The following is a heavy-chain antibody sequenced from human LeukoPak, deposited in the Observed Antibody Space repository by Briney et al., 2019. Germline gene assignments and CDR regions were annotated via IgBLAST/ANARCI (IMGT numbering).Heavy chain of an antibody. CDR1: GFTFSIYA. CDR2: IGGSGGST. CDR3: AKDRDYFGSGSYYKGPFDY. J-gene: IGHJ4*02. V-gene: IGHV3-23*01. D-gene: IGHD3-10*01. Sequence: GGSLRLSCAASGFTFSIYAMNWVRQAPGKGLEWVSTIGGSGGSTYYADSVKGRFTISRDNSRNTLYLQMNSLRAEDTAIYYCAKDRDYFGSGSYYKGPFDYWGQGTLVTVSS.